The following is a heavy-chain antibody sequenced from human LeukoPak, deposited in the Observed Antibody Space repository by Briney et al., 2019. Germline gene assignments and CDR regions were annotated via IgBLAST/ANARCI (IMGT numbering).Heavy chain of an antibody. CDR2: IIPIFGTA. CDR3: ARDVRYYGSGRYDDY. Sequence: SVKVSCKASGGTFSSYAISWVRQAPGQGREWMGGIIPIFGTANYAQKFQGRVTITTDESTSTAYMELSSLRSEDTAVYYCARDVRYYGSGRYDDYWGQGTLVTVSS. D-gene: IGHD3-10*01. CDR1: GGTFSSYA. V-gene: IGHV1-69*05. J-gene: IGHJ4*02.